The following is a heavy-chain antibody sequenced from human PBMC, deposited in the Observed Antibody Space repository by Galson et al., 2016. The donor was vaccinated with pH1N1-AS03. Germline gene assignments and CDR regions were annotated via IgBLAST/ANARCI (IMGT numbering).Heavy chain of an antibody. CDR3: ARGPSPVSDAFDL. Sequence: PALVKPTQTLTLTCSLSGFSVPKSGMRVSCLRQSPGKALEWLARLAWDDDQVYRPSLQTRLAITMDPSRNQVVLTMTHMGLADTATYFCARGPSPVSDAFDLWGQGIMVTVAS. J-gene: IGHJ3*01. CDR2: LAWDDDQ. CDR1: GFSVPKSGMR. V-gene: IGHV2-70*04.